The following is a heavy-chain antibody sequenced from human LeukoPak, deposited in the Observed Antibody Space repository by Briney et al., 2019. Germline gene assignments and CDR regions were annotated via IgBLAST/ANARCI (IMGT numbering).Heavy chain of an antibody. D-gene: IGHD6-6*01. CDR1: GFTFSSYA. J-gene: IGHJ4*02. V-gene: IGHV3-23*01. CDR2: ISGSGDNT. CDR3: AKWKYSNSGIDDY. Sequence: GGSLRLSCAASGFTFSSYAMSWVRQVPGKGLELVSVISGSGDNTDYADSVKGRFTISRDNSKIILYLQMNSLRAEDTAVYYCAKWKYSNSGIDDYWGQGTLVTVSS.